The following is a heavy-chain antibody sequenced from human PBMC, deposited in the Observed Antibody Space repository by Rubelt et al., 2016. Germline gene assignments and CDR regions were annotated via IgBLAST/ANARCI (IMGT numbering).Heavy chain of an antibody. CDR1: GGSFSGYY. J-gene: IGHJ4*02. V-gene: IGHV4-34*01. CDR2: INHSGST. Sequence: QVQLQQWGAGLLKPSETLSLTCAVYGGSFSGYYWSWIRQPPGKGLEWIGEINHSGSTNYNPSLKSRVTISVDTSKNQFSLKRSSVTAADTAVYYCARVRSSATMAPYYFDYWGQGTLVTVSS. CDR3: ARVRSSATMAPYYFDY. D-gene: IGHD6-25*01.